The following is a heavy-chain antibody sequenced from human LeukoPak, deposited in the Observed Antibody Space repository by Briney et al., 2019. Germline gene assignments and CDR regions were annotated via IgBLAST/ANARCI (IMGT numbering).Heavy chain of an antibody. CDR2: ISSSSSYI. CDR1: GSTFSSYS. CDR3: ARVHQDFSWELLLDY. Sequence: GGALRLSCAASGSTFSSYSMNWVRQAPGKGLEWVSSISSSSSYIYYADSVKGRFTISRDNAKNSLYLQMNSLRAEDTAVYYCARVHQDFSWELLLDYWGQGTLVTGSS. V-gene: IGHV3-21*01. J-gene: IGHJ4*02. D-gene: IGHD1-26*01.